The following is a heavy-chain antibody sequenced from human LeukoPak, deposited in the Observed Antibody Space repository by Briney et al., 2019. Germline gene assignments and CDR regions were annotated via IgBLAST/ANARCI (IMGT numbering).Heavy chain of an antibody. J-gene: IGHJ5*02. V-gene: IGHV1-2*06. Sequence: ASVKVSCKASGGTFSSYTISWVRQAPGQGLEWMGRINPNSGGTNYAQKFQGRVTMTRDTSISTAYMELSRLRSDDTAVYYCARVGGITMVRDVSWFSWFDPWGQGTLVTVSS. CDR1: GGTFSSYT. CDR3: ARVGGITMVRDVSWFSWFDP. CDR2: INPNSGGT. D-gene: IGHD3-10*01.